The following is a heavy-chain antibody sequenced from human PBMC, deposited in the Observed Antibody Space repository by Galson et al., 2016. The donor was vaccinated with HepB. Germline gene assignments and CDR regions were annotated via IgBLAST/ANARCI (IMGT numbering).Heavy chain of an antibody. D-gene: IGHD3-16*02. J-gene: IGHJ3*02. Sequence: SLRLSCAASGFTFSSYGMHWVRQAPGKGLEWVALIWYDGSNRFYADSVKGRFTISRDNSKNTLHLQMNSLRAEDTAVYYCARPGSYSYAFDIWGQGTMVTASS. CDR1: GFTFSSYG. V-gene: IGHV3-33*01. CDR2: IWYDGSNR. CDR3: ARPGSYSYAFDI.